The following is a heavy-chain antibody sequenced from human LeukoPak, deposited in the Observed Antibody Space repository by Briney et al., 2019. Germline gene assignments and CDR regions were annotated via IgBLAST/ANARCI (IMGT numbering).Heavy chain of an antibody. CDR1: GGSVSDYY. CDR2: IYYTGSG. J-gene: IGHJ4*01. Sequence: PSETLSLTCTVSGGSVSDYYWSWIRQSPGKGLEWIGYIYYTGSGSYNPSLRSRVTISADTSKNQFSLKLSSVTAADTAVYYCASRKLGNDYWGQGTLVTVSS. D-gene: IGHD7-27*01. V-gene: IGHV4-59*02. CDR3: ASRKLGNDY.